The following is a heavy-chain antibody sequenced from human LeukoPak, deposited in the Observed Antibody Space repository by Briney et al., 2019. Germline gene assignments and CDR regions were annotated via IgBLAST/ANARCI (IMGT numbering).Heavy chain of an antibody. CDR1: GFTFRDYW. D-gene: IGHD3-16*01. CDR3: ARDSPHSGLNVDLDY. CDR2: VDNDGRTT. J-gene: IGHJ4*02. V-gene: IGHV3-74*01. Sequence: GGSLRLSCAASGFTFRDYWMHWVRQAPGKGLEWVSRVDNDGRTTTYADSVRGRFTMARDNAKNTLYLHLNSLRAEDTAVYYCARDSPHSGLNVDLDYWGQGTLVTVSS.